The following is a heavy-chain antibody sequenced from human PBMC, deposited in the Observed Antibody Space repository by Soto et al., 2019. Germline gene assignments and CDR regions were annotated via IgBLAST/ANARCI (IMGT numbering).Heavy chain of an antibody. Sequence: SETLSLTCSVSGGCMSKFYWSWIRKTAGKGLEWMGRVYATGTSDYNPSLRSRIAMSVDISKKTFSLRLRSVTAADTGVYYCFRGGSRTLQDCWAAWGQG. V-gene: IGHV4-4*07. J-gene: IGHJ5*02. CDR3: FRGGSRTLQDCWAA. CDR2: VYATGTS. D-gene: IGHD2-21*01. CDR1: GGCMSKFY.